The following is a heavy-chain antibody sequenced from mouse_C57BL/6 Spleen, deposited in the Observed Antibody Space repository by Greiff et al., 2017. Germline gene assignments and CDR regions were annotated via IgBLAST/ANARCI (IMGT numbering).Heavy chain of an antibody. CDR3: ARSPIYDGYYYFDY. D-gene: IGHD2-3*01. J-gene: IGHJ2*01. V-gene: IGHV1-64*01. Sequence: QVQLQQPGAELVKPGASVRLSCKASGYTFTSYWMHWVKQRPGQGLEWIGMIHPNSGSTNYNEKFKSKATLTVDKSSSTAYMQLSSLTSEDSAVYYCARSPIYDGYYYFDYWGQGTTLTVSS. CDR2: IHPNSGST. CDR1: GYTFTSYW.